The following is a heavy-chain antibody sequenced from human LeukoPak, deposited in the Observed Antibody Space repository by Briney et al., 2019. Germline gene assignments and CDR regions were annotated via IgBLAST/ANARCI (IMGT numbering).Heavy chain of an antibody. Sequence: PSETLSLTCSVSGDSISRGSYYWGWMRQTPGKGLEWIGYIYYSGNTNYNPSLKSRVTISVDTSTNQFSLKLSSVTAADTAVYYCARHSSYDILTGYLEGWFDPWGQGTLVTVSS. CDR3: ARHSSYDILTGYLEGWFDP. J-gene: IGHJ5*02. D-gene: IGHD3-9*01. V-gene: IGHV4-61*05. CDR1: GDSISRGSYY. CDR2: IYYSGNT.